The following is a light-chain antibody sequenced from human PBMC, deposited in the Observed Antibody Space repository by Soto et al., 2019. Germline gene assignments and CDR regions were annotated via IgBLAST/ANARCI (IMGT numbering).Light chain of an antibody. CDR2: DVS. Sequence: QSALTKPASVSGSPGQSITISCTGTSSDVGGYNYVSWYQQHPGKAPKLMIYDVSNRPSGGSNRFSGSKSGNTASLTISGLQAEDEDDYYCSSYTSSSTYVVFGGGTKLTVL. CDR1: SSDVGGYNY. CDR3: SSYTSSSTYVV. V-gene: IGLV2-14*01. J-gene: IGLJ2*01.